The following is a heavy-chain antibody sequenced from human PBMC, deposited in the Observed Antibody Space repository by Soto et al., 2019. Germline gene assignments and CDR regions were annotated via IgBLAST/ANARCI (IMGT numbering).Heavy chain of an antibody. Sequence: GGSLRLSCAASGFTFSSCAMGWVRQAPGKGLEWVSSISSSSSYIYYADSVKGRFTISRDNAKNSLYLQMNSLRAEDTAVYYSARDQSYAYYYYGMDVWGQGTTVTVSS. J-gene: IGHJ6*02. CDR1: GFTFSSCA. D-gene: IGHD1-26*01. CDR2: ISSSSSYI. V-gene: IGHV3-21*01. CDR3: ARDQSYAYYYYGMDV.